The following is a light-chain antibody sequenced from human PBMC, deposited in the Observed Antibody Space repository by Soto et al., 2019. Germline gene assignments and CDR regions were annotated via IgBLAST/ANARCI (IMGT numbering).Light chain of an antibody. V-gene: IGKV1-9*01. CDR1: QDIKTY. CDR3: QHLNNYPPFT. Sequence: IQLTQSPSSLSASVGDRVSITCRASQDIKTYLAWYQQKQGKAPKLLISGTFTLQSGVPSRFNGSGSGTDFNLTISRLQPEDFTTYYFQHLNNYPPFTFGPGTKVDLE. CDR2: GTF. J-gene: IGKJ3*01.